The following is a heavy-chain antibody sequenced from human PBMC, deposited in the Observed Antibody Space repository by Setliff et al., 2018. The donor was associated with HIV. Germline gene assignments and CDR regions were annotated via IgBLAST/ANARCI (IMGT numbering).Heavy chain of an antibody. CDR2: VSGSGDYT. Sequence: GGSLRLSCAASGFSFSDYAMSWVRQAPGKGLEWVSAVSGSGDYTYYPDSLKGRFTVSRDNSKNTLYLQMNSLRAEDTALYYCARERGMMYAIAYYYGMDVWGQGTTVTVSS. CDR1: GFSFSDYA. CDR3: ARERGMMYAIAYYYGMDV. J-gene: IGHJ6*02. D-gene: IGHD2-8*01. V-gene: IGHV3-23*01.